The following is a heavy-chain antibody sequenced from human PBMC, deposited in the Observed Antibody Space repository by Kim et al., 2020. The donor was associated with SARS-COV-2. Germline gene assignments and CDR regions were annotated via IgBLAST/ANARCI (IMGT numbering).Heavy chain of an antibody. J-gene: IGHJ4*02. V-gene: IGHV4-59*01. Sequence: SLKSRVTISVDTSKNQFSLKLSSVTAADTAVYYCALQGIGRVRGVTETDYWGQGTLVTVSS. D-gene: IGHD3-10*01. CDR3: ALQGIGRVRGVTETDY.